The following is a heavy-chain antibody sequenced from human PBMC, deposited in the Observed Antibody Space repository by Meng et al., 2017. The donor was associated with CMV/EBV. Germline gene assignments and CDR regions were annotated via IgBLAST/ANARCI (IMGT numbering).Heavy chain of an antibody. V-gene: IGHV3-33*01. J-gene: IGHJ4*02. Sequence: GGSLRLSCAASGFTFSSYGMHWVRQAPGKGLEWVAVIWYDGSNKYYADSVKGRFTISRDNSKNTLYLQMNSLRAEDTAVYYCARGSAYSGSCVDYWGQGTLVTVSS. CDR1: GFTFSSYG. CDR3: ARGSAYSGSCVDY. D-gene: IGHD1-26*01. CDR2: IWYDGSNK.